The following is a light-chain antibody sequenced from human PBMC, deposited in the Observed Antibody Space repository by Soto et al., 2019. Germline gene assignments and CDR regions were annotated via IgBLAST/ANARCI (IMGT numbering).Light chain of an antibody. J-gene: IGLJ1*01. CDR1: SSDVGGYNF. CDR3: CSYAGRYTYV. Sequence: QSALTQPRSVSGSPGQSVTISCTGTSSDVGGYNFVSWYQQHPGKAPKLMIYDVSKRPSGVPDRFSCSTSGNTASLTISGLQAEDEADYYCCSYAGRYTYVFGTGTKVTVL. CDR2: DVS. V-gene: IGLV2-11*01.